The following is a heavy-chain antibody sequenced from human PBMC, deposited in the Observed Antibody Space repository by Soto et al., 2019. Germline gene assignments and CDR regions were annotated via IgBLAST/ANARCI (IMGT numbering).Heavy chain of an antibody. D-gene: IGHD3-9*01. J-gene: IGHJ3*02. V-gene: IGHV1-18*01. Sequence: ASVKVSCKASGYTFTSYGISWVRQAPGQGLEWMGWISAYNGNTNYAQKLQGRVTMTTDTSTSTAYMELRSLRSDDTAVYYCARIVYYDILTGYSPDGAFDIWGQGTMVTVSS. CDR2: ISAYNGNT. CDR1: GYTFTSYG. CDR3: ARIVYYDILTGYSPDGAFDI.